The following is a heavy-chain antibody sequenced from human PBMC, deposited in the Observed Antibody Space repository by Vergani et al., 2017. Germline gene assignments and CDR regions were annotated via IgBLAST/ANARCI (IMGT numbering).Heavy chain of an antibody. CDR3: ARGRIAVAGTGFDYYYYGMDV. V-gene: IGHV1-18*01. CDR2: ISTYNGNT. Sequence: QVQLVQSGAEVKKPGASVKVSCKASGYTFTSYGFSWVRQAPGQGLEWMGWISTYNGNTNYAQKLQGRVIMTTDTSTSTAYMGLRSLRSDDTAVYYCARGRIAVAGTGFDYYYYGMDVWGQGTTVTVSS. CDR1: GYTFTSYG. D-gene: IGHD6-19*01. J-gene: IGHJ6*02.